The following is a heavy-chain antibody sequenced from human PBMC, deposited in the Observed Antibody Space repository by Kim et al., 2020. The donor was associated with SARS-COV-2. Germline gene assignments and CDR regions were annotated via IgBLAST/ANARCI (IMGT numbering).Heavy chain of an antibody. D-gene: IGHD3-16*02. J-gene: IGHJ2*01. CDR2: SAA. V-gene: IGHV3-74*01. CDR3: AKGGDRSFDF. Sequence: SAAFYADYVKGRFTISRDNAKNTLYLQMDSLRAEDTAIYYCAKGGDRSFDFWGRGTLVTVSS.